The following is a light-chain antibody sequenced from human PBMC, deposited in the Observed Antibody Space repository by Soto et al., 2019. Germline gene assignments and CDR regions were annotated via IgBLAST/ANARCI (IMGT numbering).Light chain of an antibody. CDR1: QSVSSRY. CDR3: QQYYTSPLT. J-gene: IGKJ4*01. Sequence: EIVLTQSPGNLSLSPGERATLSCRASQSVSSRYLVWYQQKPGQAPRLLIYGASSRATGIPDRFSGSGSGTDFTLTISRLEPEDFAVYFCQQYYTSPLTFGGGTKVEIK. V-gene: IGKV3-20*01. CDR2: GAS.